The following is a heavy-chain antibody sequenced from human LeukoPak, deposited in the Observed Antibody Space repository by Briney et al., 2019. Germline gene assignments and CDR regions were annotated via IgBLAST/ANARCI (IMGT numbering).Heavy chain of an antibody. Sequence: SETLSLTCTVSGGSISSSTYYWGWIRQPPGKGLEWIGTIYYGASTYYNPSLKSRVTISIDTSKNQFSLKLSSVTAADTAVYYCARPRSSWHQTGEYFLYWGQGTLVTVSS. V-gene: IGHV4-39*07. CDR1: GGSISSSTYY. J-gene: IGHJ1*01. CDR2: IYYGAST. D-gene: IGHD2-15*01. CDR3: ARPRSSWHQTGEYFLY.